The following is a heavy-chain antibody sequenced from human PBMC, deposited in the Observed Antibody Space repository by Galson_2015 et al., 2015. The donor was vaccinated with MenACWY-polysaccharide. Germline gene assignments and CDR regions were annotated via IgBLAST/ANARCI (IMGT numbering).Heavy chain of an antibody. Sequence: SVKVSCKASGYTFTSYYMHWVRQAPGQGLEWMGIINPSGGSTSYAQEFQGRATMTRDTSTSTVYMELSSLRSEDTAVYYCARGGYCSGGSCYEALALDYWGQGTLVTVSS. D-gene: IGHD2-15*01. CDR1: GYTFTSYY. CDR3: ARGGYCSGGSCYEALALDY. J-gene: IGHJ4*02. V-gene: IGHV1-46*01. CDR2: INPSGGST.